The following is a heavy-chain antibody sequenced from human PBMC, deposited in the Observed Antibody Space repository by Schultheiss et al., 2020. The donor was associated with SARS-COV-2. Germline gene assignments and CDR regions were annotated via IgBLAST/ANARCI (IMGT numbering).Heavy chain of an antibody. V-gene: IGHV1-2*04. D-gene: IGHD1-14*01. CDR3: ARDGGEDGNRQTGVGYYYYYYGMDV. Sequence: ASVKVSCKASGGIFSNYAISWVRQAPGQGLEWMGGINPNSGGTNYAQNFQGWVTMTGDTSISTAYMELSRLRSDDTAVYYCARDGGEDGNRQTGVGYYYYYYGMDVWGQGTTVTVSS. CDR1: GGIFSNYA. CDR2: INPNSGGT. J-gene: IGHJ6*02.